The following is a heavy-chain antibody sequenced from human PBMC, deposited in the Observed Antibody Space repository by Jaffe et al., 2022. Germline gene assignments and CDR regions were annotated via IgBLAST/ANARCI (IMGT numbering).Heavy chain of an antibody. J-gene: IGHJ3*01. CDR3: ARKYGDSGPGGAFDL. D-gene: IGHD2-21*02. CDR2: INPHNSYT. CDR1: GFTFTYYA. Sequence: QVQLVQSGAEVKKPGASVKISCKTSGFTFTYYALHWVRQAPGQSLEWMGWINPHNSYTKYSQTFQGRLTINKDTSANTAYMELSGLRSEDTAVYYCARKYGDSGPGGAFDLWGQGTMVAVSS. V-gene: IGHV1-3*01.